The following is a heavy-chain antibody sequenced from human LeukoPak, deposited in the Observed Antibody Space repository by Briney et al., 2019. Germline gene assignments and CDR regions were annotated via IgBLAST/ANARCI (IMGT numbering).Heavy chain of an antibody. J-gene: IGHJ6*02. CDR3: ASVMMGATKSNYNYYVMDV. D-gene: IGHD1-26*01. V-gene: IGHV3-64*01. Sequence: GGSLRLSCAASGFTFSSYTMHWVRQAPGKGLEYVAAIISHGGSTYYANSVQGRFTISRDNSKNTLYLQMGSLRAEDKAVYYCASVMMGATKSNYNYYVMDVWGQGTTVTVSS. CDR2: IISHGGST. CDR1: GFTFSSYT.